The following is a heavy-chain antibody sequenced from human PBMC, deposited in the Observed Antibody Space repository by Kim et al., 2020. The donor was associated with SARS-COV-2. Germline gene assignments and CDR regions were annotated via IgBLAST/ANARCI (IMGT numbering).Heavy chain of an antibody. CDR2: INHSGST. CDR1: GGSFSGYY. Sequence: SETLSLTCAVYGGSFSGYYWSWIRQPPGKGLEWIGEINHSGSTNYNPSLKSRVTISVDTSKNQFSMKLSSVTAADTAVYYCARGPHRGSYYYDSGGYRFDPSGEGTPVTASS. J-gene: IGHJ5*02. V-gene: IGHV4-34*01. D-gene: IGHD3-22*01. CDR3: ARGPHRGSYYYDSGGYRFDP.